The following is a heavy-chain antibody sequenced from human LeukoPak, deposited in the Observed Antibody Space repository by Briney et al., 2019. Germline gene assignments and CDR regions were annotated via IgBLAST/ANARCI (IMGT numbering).Heavy chain of an antibody. CDR3: AKTMVRGVLSSMDV. CDR2: ISGSGGST. V-gene: IGHV3-23*01. J-gene: IGHJ6*02. CDR1: GFTFSNYA. Sequence: GGSLRLSCAVSGFTFSNYAMSWVRQAPGKGLEWVSAISGSGGSTYYADSVKGRFTISRDNSKNTLYLQMNSLRAEDTAVYYCAKTMVRGVLSSMDVWGQGTTVTVSS. D-gene: IGHD3-10*01.